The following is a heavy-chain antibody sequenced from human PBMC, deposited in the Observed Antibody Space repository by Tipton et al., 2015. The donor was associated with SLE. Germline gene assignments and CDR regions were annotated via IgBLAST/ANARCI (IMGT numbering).Heavy chain of an antibody. Sequence: SLRLSCAASGLTVSSNYMSWVRQAPGKGLEWVSVIYSGGSTYYADSVKGRFTISRDNSKNTLYLQMNSLRAEDTAVYYCASARGGWYGAGAFDIWGQGTMVTVSS. CDR2: IYSGGST. CDR3: ASARGGWYGAGAFDI. J-gene: IGHJ3*02. CDR1: GLTVSSNY. D-gene: IGHD6-19*01. V-gene: IGHV3-53*05.